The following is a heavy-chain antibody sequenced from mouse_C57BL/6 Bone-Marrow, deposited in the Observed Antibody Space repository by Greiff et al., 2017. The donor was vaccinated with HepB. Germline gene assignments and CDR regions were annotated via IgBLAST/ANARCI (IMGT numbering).Heavy chain of an antibody. V-gene: IGHV5-4*01. CDR1: GFTFSSYA. D-gene: IGHD2-1*01. J-gene: IGHJ3*01. CDR3: ARDRGNSGFAY. CDR2: ISDGGSYT. Sequence: EVKVEESGGGLVKPGGSLKLSCAASGFTFSSYAMSWVRQTPEKRLEWVATISDGGSYTYYPDNVKGRFTISRDNAKNNLYLQMSHLKSEDTAMYYCARDRGNSGFAYWGQGTLVTVSA.